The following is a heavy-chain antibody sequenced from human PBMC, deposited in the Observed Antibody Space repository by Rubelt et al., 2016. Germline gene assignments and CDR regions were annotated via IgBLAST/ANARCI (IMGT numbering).Heavy chain of an antibody. Sequence: ECAGGLVQPGGSLRLSCAASGFTFSSYWMSWVRQAPGKGLEWVSAISGSGGSTYYADSVKGRFTISRDNSKNTLYLQMNSLRAEDTAVYYCAKRGRWGHYGGNSESYYFDYWGQGTLVTVSS. V-gene: IGHV3-23*01. D-gene: IGHD4-23*01. CDR2: ISGSGGST. CDR3: AKRGRWGHYGGNSESYYFDY. CDR1: GFTFSSYW. J-gene: IGHJ4*02.